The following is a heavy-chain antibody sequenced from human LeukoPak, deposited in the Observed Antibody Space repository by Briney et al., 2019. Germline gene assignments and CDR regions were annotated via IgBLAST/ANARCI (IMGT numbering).Heavy chain of an antibody. D-gene: IGHD3-9*01. CDR1: GFTFSSYA. J-gene: IGHJ4*02. CDR2: IYSDGST. Sequence: GGSLRLSCAASGFTFSSYAMSWVRQAPGKGLEWVSVIYSDGSTCYADSVKGRFTISRDNSKNTLFLQMISLRADDTAVYYCAKVGELRYFEWSPDYWGQGTLLTVSS. V-gene: IGHV3-23*03. CDR3: AKVGELRYFEWSPDY.